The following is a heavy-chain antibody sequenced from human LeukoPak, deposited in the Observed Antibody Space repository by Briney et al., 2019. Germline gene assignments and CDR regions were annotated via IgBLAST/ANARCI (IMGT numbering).Heavy chain of an antibody. V-gene: IGHV6-1*01. CDR2: TYYRSKWYN. CDR1: GDSISSNSAA. J-gene: IGHJ3*02. CDR3: ARTPLIVGATRRGDAFDI. Sequence: SQTLSLTCAISGDSISSNSAAWNWIRQSPSRGLEWLGRTYYRSKWYNDYAVSVKSRITINPDTSKTQFSLQLNSVTPEDTAVYYCARTPLIVGATRRGDAFDIWGQGTMVTVSS. D-gene: IGHD1-26*01.